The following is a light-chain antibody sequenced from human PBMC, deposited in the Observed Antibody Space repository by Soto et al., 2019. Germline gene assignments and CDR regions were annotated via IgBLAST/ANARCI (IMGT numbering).Light chain of an antibody. J-gene: IGLJ2*01. CDR2: DVT. Sequence: QSVLTQPHSVSGSPGQSVTISCTGTSSDVGAYKYVSWYLHHPGKAPKLIIYDVTVRPSGVPDRFSGSKSGNTASLIISGLQAEDEADYYCCSFAGSYTYVFGVGTKLTVL. CDR1: SSDVGAYKY. V-gene: IGLV2-11*01. CDR3: CSFAGSYTYV.